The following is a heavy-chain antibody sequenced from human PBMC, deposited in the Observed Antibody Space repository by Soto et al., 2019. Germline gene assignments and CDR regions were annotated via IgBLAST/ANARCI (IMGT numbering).Heavy chain of an antibody. J-gene: IGHJ4*02. V-gene: IGHV1-18*01. D-gene: IGHD6-19*01. Sequence: QVQLVQSGPEVKSPGASVKVSCKASGYTFKNYGIKWVRQAPGQGLEWVGWITTYNGNRYSAEKFQGRVTMTTDTSTSTTYMELRSLTSDDTGVSYCASDAQPTGVAADGASDYWGQGTLVTVSS. CDR2: ITTYNGNR. CDR1: GYTFKNYG. CDR3: ASDAQPTGVAADGASDY.